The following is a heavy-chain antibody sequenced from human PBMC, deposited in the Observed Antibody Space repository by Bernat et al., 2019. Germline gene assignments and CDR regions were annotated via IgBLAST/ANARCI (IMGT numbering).Heavy chain of an antibody. J-gene: IGHJ3*01. CDR2: ISGSGGST. V-gene: IGHV3-23*01. CDR1: GFTFSSYA. D-gene: IGHD6-19*01. CDR3: GSVRLRESSKYNAFDV. Sequence: EVQLLESGGGLVQPGGSLRLSCAASGFTFSSYAMSWVRQAPGKGLEWVSAISGSGGSTYYADSVKGRFTISRDNAKNSLYLQMNSLRAEDTAMYYCGSVRLRESSKYNAFDVWGQGTMVTVSS.